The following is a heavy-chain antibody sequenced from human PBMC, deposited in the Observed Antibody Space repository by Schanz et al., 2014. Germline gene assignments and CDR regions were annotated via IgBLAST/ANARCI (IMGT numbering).Heavy chain of an antibody. CDR3: ARDMLRRYGALEI. D-gene: IGHD2-8*01. V-gene: IGHV3-11*06. CDR2: VSSNNIYT. CDR1: GFTFSDYY. Sequence: QVQLVESGGGLVKPGGSLRLSCTASGFTFSDYYMTWIRQAPGKGLEWVSYVSSNNIYTKYADSVRGRFTISRDNAKNSLFLQMNSLRADDTAVVSFARDMLRRYGALEIWGRGTMVTVSS. J-gene: IGHJ3*02.